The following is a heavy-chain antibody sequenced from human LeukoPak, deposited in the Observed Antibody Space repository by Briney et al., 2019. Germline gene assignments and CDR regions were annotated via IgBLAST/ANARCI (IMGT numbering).Heavy chain of an antibody. Sequence: GGSLRLSCAASGFTFSSYWMHWVRQVPGKGLVWVSRIKTDGSRIGYADSVRGRFTISRDNARSTLSLQMNSLRAEDTAVYYCAREGAPGGLDYWGQGILVTVSS. CDR1: GFTFSSYW. CDR2: IKTDGSRI. V-gene: IGHV3-74*01. J-gene: IGHJ4*02. CDR3: AREGAPGGLDY. D-gene: IGHD3-16*01.